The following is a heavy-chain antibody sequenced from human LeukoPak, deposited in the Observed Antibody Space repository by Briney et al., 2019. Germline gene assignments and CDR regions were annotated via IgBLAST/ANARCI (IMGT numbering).Heavy chain of an antibody. J-gene: IGHJ5*02. Sequence: GASVKVSCKASGGTFSSYAISWVRQAPGQGLEWMGGIIPIFGTANYAQKFQGRVTTTTDESTSTAYMELSSLRSEDTAVYYCARDAKSSGYYLWFDPWGQGTLVTVSS. CDR2: IIPIFGTA. D-gene: IGHD3-22*01. CDR1: GGTFSSYA. CDR3: ARDAKSSGYYLWFDP. V-gene: IGHV1-69*05.